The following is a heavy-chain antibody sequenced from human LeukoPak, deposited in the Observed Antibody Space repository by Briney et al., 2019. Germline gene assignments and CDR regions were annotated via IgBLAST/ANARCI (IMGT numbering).Heavy chain of an antibody. Sequence: GGSLRLSCAASGFTFSDYYMSWIRQAPGKGLEWVSYISSSSSYTNYADSVKGRFTISRDNAKNSLYLQMNSLRAEDTAVYYCARVGAEKWFRESIPWWFDPWGQGTLVTVSS. CDR1: GFTFSDYY. CDR2: ISSSSSYT. V-gene: IGHV3-11*06. CDR3: ARVGAEKWFRESIPWWFDP. D-gene: IGHD3-10*01. J-gene: IGHJ5*02.